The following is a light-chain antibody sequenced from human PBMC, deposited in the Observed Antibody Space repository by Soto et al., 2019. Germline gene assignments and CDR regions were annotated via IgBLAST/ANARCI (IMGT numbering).Light chain of an antibody. V-gene: IGKV3-20*01. Sequence: EIVVAQSPGTLSLSPGATATLSCTASQSVTARYVAWYQQKPGQVPRLLIFGASNRATGIPERFSGSGSGTDFILTINRVEPEDFAVYYCQQYASLPTFGQGTKLEIK. CDR2: GAS. J-gene: IGKJ2*01. CDR1: QSVTARY. CDR3: QQYASLPT.